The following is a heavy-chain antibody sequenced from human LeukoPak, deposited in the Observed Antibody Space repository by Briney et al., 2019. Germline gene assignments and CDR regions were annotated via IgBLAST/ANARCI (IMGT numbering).Heavy chain of an antibody. CDR1: GFTFSDYW. V-gene: IGHV3-74*01. Sequence: GGSLRLSCAAPGFTFSDYWMHWVRQAPGKGPAWVSRINPDGTSTSYADSVKGRFTISRDNAKNTLYLQISSVRAEDTAVYYCAKDRVWQLLYDWFDPWGQGTLVTVSS. CDR3: AKDRVWQLLYDWFDP. J-gene: IGHJ5*02. CDR2: INPDGTST. D-gene: IGHD2-2*02.